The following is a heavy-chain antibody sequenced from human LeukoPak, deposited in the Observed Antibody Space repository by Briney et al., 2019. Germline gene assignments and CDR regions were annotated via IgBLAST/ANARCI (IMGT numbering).Heavy chain of an antibody. CDR1: GGSVSSTSYY. Sequence: SETLSLTCTVSGGSVSSTSYYWGWIRQPPGKGLEWIVSIYYSGTTYYNPSLKRRGTISIDTSKNPFSLKLSSVTAADTAVYYCARRWLITTRYFDYWGQGTLVTVSS. CDR3: ARRWLITTRYFDY. J-gene: IGHJ4*02. D-gene: IGHD6-19*01. V-gene: IGHV4-39*01. CDR2: IYYSGTT.